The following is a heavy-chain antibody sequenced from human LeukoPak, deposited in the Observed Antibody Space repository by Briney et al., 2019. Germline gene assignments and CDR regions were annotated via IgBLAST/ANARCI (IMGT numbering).Heavy chain of an antibody. D-gene: IGHD3-22*01. J-gene: IGHJ3*02. CDR1: GYTFTSYG. Sequence: GASVKVSCKASGYTFTSYGISWVRQAPGQGLEWMGWISAYNGNTNYAQKLQGRVTMTTDTSTSTAYMELRSLRSDDTAVYYCARDPPLTMTGAFDIWGQGTMVTVSS. CDR2: ISAYNGNT. CDR3: ARDPPLTMTGAFDI. V-gene: IGHV1-18*01.